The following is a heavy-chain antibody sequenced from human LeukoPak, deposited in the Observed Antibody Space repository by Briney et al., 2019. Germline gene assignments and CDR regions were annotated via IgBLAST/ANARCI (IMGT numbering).Heavy chain of an antibody. CDR2: IYYSGST. CDR1: GGSISSSTYY. CDR3: SRNASDSGTSYFDY. J-gene: IGHJ4*02. Sequence: SETLSLTCSVSGGSISSSTYYWGWIRQPPGKGLEWIGSIYYSGSTSYNPSLKSRVTISVDTSKNQFSLKLDSVTAADTAVYYCSRNASDSGTSYFDYWGQGTLVTVSS. D-gene: IGHD1-26*01. V-gene: IGHV4-39*01.